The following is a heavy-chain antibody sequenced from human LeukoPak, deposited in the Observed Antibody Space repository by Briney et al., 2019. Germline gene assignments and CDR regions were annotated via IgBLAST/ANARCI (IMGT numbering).Heavy chain of an antibody. CDR1: GGSISSGGYY. CDR2: IYYSGST. CDR3: ARVTTVTTSFHFDY. J-gene: IGHJ4*02. Sequence: PSETLSLTCTVSGGSISSGGYYWSWIRQPPGEGLEWIGYIYYSGSTYYHPSLNSRVTISLDTSKNQFSLKLSSVTAADTAVYYCARVTTVTTSFHFDYWGQGTLVTVSS. D-gene: IGHD4-17*01. V-gene: IGHV4-30-4*01.